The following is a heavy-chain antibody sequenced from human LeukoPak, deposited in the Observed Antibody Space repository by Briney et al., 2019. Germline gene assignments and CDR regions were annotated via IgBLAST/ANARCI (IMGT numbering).Heavy chain of an antibody. D-gene: IGHD4-23*01. CDR2: ISWNSGNI. CDR3: ARDRVTRAFDI. J-gene: IGHJ3*02. CDR1: GFSFDDYA. Sequence: GGSLRLSCAASGFSFDDYAMHWVRQAPGKGLEWVSGISWNSGNIGYADSVKGRFTISRDNAKNSLYLQMNSLRAEDTAVYYCARDRVTRAFDIWGQGTMVTVSS. V-gene: IGHV3-9*01.